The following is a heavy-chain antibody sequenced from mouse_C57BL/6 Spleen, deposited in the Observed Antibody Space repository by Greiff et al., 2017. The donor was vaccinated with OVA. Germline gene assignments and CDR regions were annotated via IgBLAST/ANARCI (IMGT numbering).Heavy chain of an antibody. Sequence: VQLMESGAELVKPGASVKLSCKASGYTFTEYTIHWVKQRSGQGLEWIGWFYPGSGSIKYNEKFKDKATLTADKSSSTVYMELSRLTSEDSAVYFCARHEDGYYGSSYPWFAYWGQGTLVTVSA. CDR2: FYPGSGSI. D-gene: IGHD1-1*01. V-gene: IGHV1-62-2*01. CDR1: GYTFTEYT. CDR3: ARHEDGYYGSSYPWFAY. J-gene: IGHJ3*01.